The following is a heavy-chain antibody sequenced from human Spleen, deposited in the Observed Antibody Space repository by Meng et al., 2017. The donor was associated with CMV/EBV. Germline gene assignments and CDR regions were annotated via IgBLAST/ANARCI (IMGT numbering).Heavy chain of an antibody. CDR2: IHYSGST. CDR3: ARGYYFDY. J-gene: IGHJ4*02. CDR1: GGSISSSS. Sequence: SETLSLTCTVSGGSISSSSWSWIRRPAGETLEWIGYIHYSGSTDYRPSLKSRASISRDASRNQFSLKLTSVTAADTAVYYCARGYYFDYWGQGIRVTVSS. V-gene: IGHV4-59*01.